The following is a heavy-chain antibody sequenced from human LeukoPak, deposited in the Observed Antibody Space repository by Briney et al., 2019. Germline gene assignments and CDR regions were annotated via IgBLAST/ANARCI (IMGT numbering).Heavy chain of an antibody. CDR1: GFTFDDYG. Sequence: GVSLRLSCAASGFTFDDYGMSWVRQAPGKGLEWVSGMSWYCGSTGYADSVKGRFTISRDNAKNSLYLQMNSLRAEDTALYYCARARSTGYYVADYWGQGTLVTVSS. CDR3: ARARSTGYYVADY. CDR2: MSWYCGST. J-gene: IGHJ4*02. D-gene: IGHD3-9*01. V-gene: IGHV3-20*04.